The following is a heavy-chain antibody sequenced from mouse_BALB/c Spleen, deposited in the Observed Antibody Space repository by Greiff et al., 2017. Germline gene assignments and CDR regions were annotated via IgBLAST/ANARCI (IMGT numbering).Heavy chain of an antibody. CDR3: ARGGNSLYAMDY. D-gene: IGHD2-1*01. CDR2: ISSGSSTI. CDR1: GFTFSSFG. Sequence: EVKLMESGGGLVQPGGSRKLSCAASGFTFSSFGMHWVRQAPEKGLEWVAYISSGSSTIYYADTVKGRFTISRDNPKNTLFLQMTSLRSEDTAMYYCARGGNSLYAMDYWGQGTSVTVSS. J-gene: IGHJ4*01. V-gene: IGHV5-17*02.